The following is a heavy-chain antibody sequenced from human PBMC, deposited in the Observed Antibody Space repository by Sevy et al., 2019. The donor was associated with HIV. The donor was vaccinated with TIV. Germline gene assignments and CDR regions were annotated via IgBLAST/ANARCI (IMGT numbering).Heavy chain of an antibody. J-gene: IGHJ5*02. Sequence: KQSQTLSLTCTVSGGSISSSGYYWGWIRQPPGMGLEWLGSIYYSGSTYYNPSLKSRVTISVDTSKNQFSLKMNSVTAADTAVYYCARHPYGDYVGYFDPWGQGTLVTVSS. CDR2: IYYSGST. CDR3: ARHPYGDYVGYFDP. V-gene: IGHV4-39*01. CDR1: GGSISSSGYY. D-gene: IGHD4-17*01.